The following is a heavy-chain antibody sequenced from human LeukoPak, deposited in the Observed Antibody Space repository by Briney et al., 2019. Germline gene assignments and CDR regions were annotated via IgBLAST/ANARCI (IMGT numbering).Heavy chain of an antibody. CDR3: ARVWCSGGSCYSSRGAFDI. Sequence: SVKVSCNASGGTFSSNTISCVRQAPGQGLECMGWIFPIFGTANYAQKLQGRVTITADESTSTAYMELSSLRYEDTAVYYCARVWCSGGSCYSSRGAFDIWGQGTMVTVSS. CDR2: IFPIFGTA. J-gene: IGHJ3*02. CDR1: GGTFSSNT. V-gene: IGHV1-69*13. D-gene: IGHD2-15*01.